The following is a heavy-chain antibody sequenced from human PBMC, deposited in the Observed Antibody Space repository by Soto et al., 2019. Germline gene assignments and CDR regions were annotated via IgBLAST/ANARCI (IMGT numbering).Heavy chain of an antibody. V-gene: IGHV1-2*02. Sequence: ASVKVSCKTSGDTFTDSSMHWVRQAPGQGLEWMGWINLNSGDTNYAEKFRGRVTMTRDTSIITAYMELTRLKSDDTAVYYCARDLGGYDLYGPDTWGQGTLVTVS. CDR2: INLNSGDT. J-gene: IGHJ5*02. D-gene: IGHD5-12*01. CDR3: ARDLGGYDLYGPDT. CDR1: GDTFTDSS.